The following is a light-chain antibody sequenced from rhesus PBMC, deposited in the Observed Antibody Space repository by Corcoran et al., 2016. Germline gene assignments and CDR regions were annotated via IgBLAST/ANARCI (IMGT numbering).Light chain of an antibody. CDR1: QDISKY. CDR3: QQHKSYPFT. J-gene: IGKJ3*01. V-gene: IGKV1S14*01. Sequence: DIQMTQSPSSLSASVGDTVTISCQASQDISKYLAWFQLKPGKAPTALIYDASNLQSGVPSRFSGSGSGTEFTLTISSLQPADFATYYCQQHKSYPFTFGPGTKLDIK. CDR2: DAS.